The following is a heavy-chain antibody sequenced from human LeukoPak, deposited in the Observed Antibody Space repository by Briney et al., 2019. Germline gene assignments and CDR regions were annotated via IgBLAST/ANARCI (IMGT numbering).Heavy chain of an antibody. V-gene: IGHV3-23*01. J-gene: IGHJ4*02. CDR2: ITSSGDST. CDR3: VKGYFGFAFDY. D-gene: IGHD3-9*01. CDR1: GFTFSSYT. Sequence: GGSLRLSCAASGFTFSSYTMSWVRQAPGKGLEWVSDITSSGDSTYYADSVKGRFTISRDNPKNTLYLQMNSLRAEDTAIYYCVKGYFGFAFDYWGQGTVVTVSS.